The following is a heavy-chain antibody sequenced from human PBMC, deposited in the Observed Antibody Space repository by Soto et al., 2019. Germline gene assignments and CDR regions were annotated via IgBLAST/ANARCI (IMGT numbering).Heavy chain of an antibody. J-gene: IGHJ5*02. Sequence: QVQLVQSGAEVMNPGASVKVSCKAFGYSFSSLTIGWVRQAPGQGPEWMGWISTYNGNTNYAQKVQGRVTMTTDTSTTTGYMELRSMTSNDTAVYYCARVPSDGSGRWFDPWGQGTLVIVSS. V-gene: IGHV1-18*01. D-gene: IGHD3-10*01. CDR2: ISTYNGNT. CDR3: ARVPSDGSGRWFDP. CDR1: GYSFSSLT.